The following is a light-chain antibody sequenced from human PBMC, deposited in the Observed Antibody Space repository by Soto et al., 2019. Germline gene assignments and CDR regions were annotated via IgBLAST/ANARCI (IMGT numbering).Light chain of an antibody. Sequence: QSVLTQPPSASGTPGQRVTISCSGSNSNIGSNAVDWYQQLPGTAPKLLINNNNQRPSGVPDPCSGSKSGTSASLAISGLQSEDEADYYCAAWDDSLNGYVFGTGTKLTVL. CDR2: NNN. CDR3: AAWDDSLNGYV. J-gene: IGLJ1*01. CDR1: NSNIGSNA. V-gene: IGLV1-44*01.